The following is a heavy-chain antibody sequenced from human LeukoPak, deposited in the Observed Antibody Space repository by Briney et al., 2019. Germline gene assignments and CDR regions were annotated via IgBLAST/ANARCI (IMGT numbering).Heavy chain of an antibody. CDR2: IYYSGST. D-gene: IGHD6-6*01. V-gene: IGHV4-31*03. CDR1: GGSISSGGYY. Sequence: SETLSLTCTVSGGSISSGGYYWSWIRQHPGTGLEWIGYIYYSGSTYYNPSLKSRVTISVDTSKNQFSLKLSSVTAADTAVYYCARDISGDQKDYSSSSGYYYYGMDVWGQGTTVTVSS. CDR3: ARDISGDQKDYSSSSGYYYYGMDV. J-gene: IGHJ6*02.